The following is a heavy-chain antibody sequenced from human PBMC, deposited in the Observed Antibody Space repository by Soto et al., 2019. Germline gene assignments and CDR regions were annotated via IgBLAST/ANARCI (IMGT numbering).Heavy chain of an antibody. D-gene: IGHD3-10*01. CDR2: INPSGGST. V-gene: IGHV1-46*01. Sequence: QVQLVQSGAEVKKPGASVKVSCKASGYTFTSYYMHWVRQAPGQGLEWMGIINPSGGSTSYAQKFQGRVTMTRDTSTSTVYMELSSLRSEDTAVYYCARDPPMVRGVRNCAFDIWGQGTMVTVSS. CDR3: ARDPPMVRGVRNCAFDI. CDR1: GYTFTSYY. J-gene: IGHJ3*02.